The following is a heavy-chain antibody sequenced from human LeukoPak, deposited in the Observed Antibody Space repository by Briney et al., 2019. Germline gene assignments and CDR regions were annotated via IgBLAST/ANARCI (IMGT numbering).Heavy chain of an antibody. CDR1: GFTFDDYA. CDR3: AKDMGDGATIIDY. J-gene: IGHJ4*02. CDR2: ISWNSGSI. D-gene: IGHD5-12*01. Sequence: PGRSLRLSCAASGFTFDDYAMHWVRQAPGKGLEWVSGISWNSGSIGYADSVKGRFTISRDNAKNSLYLQMNSLRAEDTALYYCAKDMGDGATIIDYWGQGTLVTVSS. V-gene: IGHV3-9*01.